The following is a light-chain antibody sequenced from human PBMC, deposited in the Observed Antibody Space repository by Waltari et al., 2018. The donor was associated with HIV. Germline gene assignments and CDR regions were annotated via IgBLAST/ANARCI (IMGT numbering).Light chain of an antibody. V-gene: IGKV4-1*01. CDR2: WAS. CDR1: HSVFARSKNKNY. CDR3: QQYYNAPFT. Sequence: ILMPQSPDSLAVSLGERATLNCKSIHSVFARSKNKNYLAWYQQKPGQPPKLLIYWASTRGSGVPDRFSGSGSGTSFTLTISSRQPEDVAVYYCQQYYNAPFTFGPGT. J-gene: IGKJ3*01.